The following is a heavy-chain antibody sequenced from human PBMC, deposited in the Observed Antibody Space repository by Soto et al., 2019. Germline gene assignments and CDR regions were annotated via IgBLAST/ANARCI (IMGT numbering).Heavy chain of an antibody. CDR2: ISAYNGNT. Sequence: ASVKVSCKASGYTFTSYGISWVRQAPGQGLEWMGWISAYNGNTNYAQKLQGRVTMTTDTSTGTAYMELGSLRSDDTAVYYCARVREYYYDSSGYYYVSYYYYGMDVWGQGTTVTVSS. V-gene: IGHV1-18*04. J-gene: IGHJ6*02. CDR3: ARVREYYYDSSGYYYVSYYYYGMDV. D-gene: IGHD3-22*01. CDR1: GYTFTSYG.